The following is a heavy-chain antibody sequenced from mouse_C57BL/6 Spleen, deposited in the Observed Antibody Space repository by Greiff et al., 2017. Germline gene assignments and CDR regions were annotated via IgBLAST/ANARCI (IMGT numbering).Heavy chain of an antibody. J-gene: IGHJ3*01. CDR1: GYSITSGYY. CDR3: ADYSNYFAY. V-gene: IGHV3-6*01. Sequence: EVKLVESGPGLVKPSQSLSLTCSVTGYSITSGYYWNWIRQFPGNKLEWMGYISYDGSNNYNPSLKNRISITRDTSKNQFFLKLNSVTTEDTATYYCADYSNYFAYWGQGTLVTVSA. D-gene: IGHD2-5*01. CDR2: ISYDGSN.